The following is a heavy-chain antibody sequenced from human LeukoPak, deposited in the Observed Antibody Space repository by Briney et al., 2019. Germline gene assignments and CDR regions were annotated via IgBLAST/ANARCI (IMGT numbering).Heavy chain of an antibody. V-gene: IGHV3-21*01. J-gene: IGHJ4*02. CDR2: ICDTSTYI. CDR3: ARLAGTAGRYFFDY. D-gene: IGHD3-9*01. Sequence: PGGSLRLSCAASGFTSTSYSINWVRQAPGKGLEWVSSICDTSTYIYYADSVKGRFTISRDNAKNSLYLQMNSLRAEDTAVYYCARLAGTAGRYFFDYWGQGALVTVSS. CDR1: GFTSTSYS.